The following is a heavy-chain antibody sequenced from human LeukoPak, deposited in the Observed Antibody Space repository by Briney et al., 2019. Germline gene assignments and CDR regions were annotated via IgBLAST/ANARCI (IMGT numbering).Heavy chain of an antibody. Sequence: ASVSVSCKASGYTFTDYYMHCVRQAPGQGLEWMGCINSNTGATKYAQKFQGRVTITIDTSISTPYMCLSRLTSDDRAVYYCPRHKNDYCTSSRCYYYYYMDVWGTGTTVTVCS. CDR2: INSNTGAT. CDR3: PRHKNDYCTSSRCYYYYYMDV. V-gene: IGHV1-2*02. D-gene: IGHD2-8*01. J-gene: IGHJ6*03. CDR1: GYTFTDYY.